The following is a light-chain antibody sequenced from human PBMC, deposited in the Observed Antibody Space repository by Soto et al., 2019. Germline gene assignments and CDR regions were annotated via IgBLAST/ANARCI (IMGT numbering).Light chain of an antibody. CDR2: GAS. Sequence: ETVMTQSPATLSVSPGERATLSCRASQSVSSNLAWYQQKPGQAPRLLIYGASTRATGIPARFSGSGSGTEFTLTISSRQSEDFAVYYCQQYTHWPRTFGQGTKVDVK. CDR3: QQYTHWPRT. J-gene: IGKJ1*01. V-gene: IGKV3-15*01. CDR1: QSVSSN.